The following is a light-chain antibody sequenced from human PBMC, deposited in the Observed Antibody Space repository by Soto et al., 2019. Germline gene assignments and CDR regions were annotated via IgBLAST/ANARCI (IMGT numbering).Light chain of an antibody. V-gene: IGKV4-1*01. J-gene: IGKJ1*01. CDR3: QQYYRSPRT. Sequence: DIVMTQSPDSLAVSLGERPTINCKSSQSVLYSSNNKNYLAWYQQKPGQPPKLLIYWASTRESGVPDRFSGSGSGTDFTLTISSLQAEDVAFYYCQQYYRSPRTFGQGTKVEIK. CDR2: WAS. CDR1: QSVLYSSNNKNY.